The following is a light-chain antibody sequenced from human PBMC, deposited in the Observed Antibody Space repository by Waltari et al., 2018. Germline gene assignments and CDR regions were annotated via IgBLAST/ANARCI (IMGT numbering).Light chain of an antibody. CDR1: QSISSW. Sequence: DIQMTQSPATLSASVGDRVIITCRATQSISSWLAWFQQKPGKAPKLLIYQASTLESGVPSRFSGSGSGSEFTLNISSLQPDDFATYHCQQYDSYPWTFGQGTKVEVK. CDR3: QQYDSYPWT. V-gene: IGKV1-5*03. CDR2: QAS. J-gene: IGKJ1*01.